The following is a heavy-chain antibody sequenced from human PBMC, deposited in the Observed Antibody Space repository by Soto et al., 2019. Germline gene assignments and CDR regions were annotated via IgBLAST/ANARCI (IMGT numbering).Heavy chain of an antibody. V-gene: IGHV4-31*03. CDR2: IYYSGST. J-gene: IGHJ3*02. CDR1: GASIFSGGYY. D-gene: IGHD2-2*02. Sequence: SETLSLTCTLSGASIFSGGYYWSWIRQHPGKGLEWIGYIYYSGSTYYNPSLKSRPSISVHTSKNQISLELSSVTAADTAVYYCARHPSPLCSSTTCYNDAFDIWGQGTMVT. CDR3: ARHPSPLCSSTTCYNDAFDI.